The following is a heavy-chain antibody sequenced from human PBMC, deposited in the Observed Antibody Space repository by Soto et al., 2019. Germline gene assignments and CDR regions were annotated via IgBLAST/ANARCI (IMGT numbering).Heavy chain of an antibody. CDR2: IYWDDDK. CDR1: GFSLTGSGVG. CDR3: ARFLWSDTSLYYFDY. Sequence: QITLKESGPTLVKPTQTLTLTCTFSGFSLTGSGVGVGWIRQPPGKALEWLALIYWDDDKRYSPSLKSRLTIXXDXSKXQVALTVTNMDPVDTATYYCARFLWSDTSLYYFDYWGQGTLVTVSS. V-gene: IGHV2-5*02. D-gene: IGHD3-3*01. J-gene: IGHJ4*02.